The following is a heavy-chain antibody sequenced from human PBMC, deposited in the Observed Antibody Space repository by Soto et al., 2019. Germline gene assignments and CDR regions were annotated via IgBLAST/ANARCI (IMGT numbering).Heavy chain of an antibody. CDR1: GYTLTELS. J-gene: IGHJ5*02. CDR3: ARVGIVGATNWFDP. Sequence: ASVKVSCKVSGYTLTELSMHWVRQAPGKGLEWMGGFDPEDGETIYAQKLQGRVTMTTDTSTSTAYMELRSLRSDDTAVYYCARVGIVGATNWFDPWGQGTLVTVSS. CDR2: FDPEDGET. D-gene: IGHD1-26*01. V-gene: IGHV1-24*01.